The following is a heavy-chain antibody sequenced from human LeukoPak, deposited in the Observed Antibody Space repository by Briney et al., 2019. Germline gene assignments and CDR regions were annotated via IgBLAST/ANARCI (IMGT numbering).Heavy chain of an antibody. CDR1: GGSISSYY. V-gene: IGHV4-59*12. Sequence: SETLSLTCTVSGGSISSYYWSWIRQPPGKGLEWIGYIYYSGSTNYNPSLKSRVTISVDTSKNQFSLKLSSVTAADTAVYYCARDRAGALVFWGQGTMVTVSS. CDR3: ARDRAGALVF. J-gene: IGHJ3*01. CDR2: IYYSGST.